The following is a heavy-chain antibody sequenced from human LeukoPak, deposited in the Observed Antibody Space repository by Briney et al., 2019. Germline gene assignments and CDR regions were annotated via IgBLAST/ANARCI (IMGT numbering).Heavy chain of an antibody. Sequence: ASVKVSCKASGGTFSSYAISWVRQAPGQGLEWMGRIIPILGIANYAQKFQGRVTITADKSTSTAYMELSSLRSEDTAVYYCARGGGWRIAAAGTNAFDIWGQGTMVTVSS. J-gene: IGHJ3*02. CDR1: GGTFSSYA. CDR3: ARGGGWRIAAAGTNAFDI. V-gene: IGHV1-69*04. D-gene: IGHD6-13*01. CDR2: IIPILGIA.